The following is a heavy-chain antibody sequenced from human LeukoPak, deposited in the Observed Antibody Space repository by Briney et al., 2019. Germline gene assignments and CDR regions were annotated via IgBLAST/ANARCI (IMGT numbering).Heavy chain of an antibody. V-gene: IGHV1-2*02. Sequence: VASVKVSCKASGYTFTGYSMHWVRQAPGQGLEWMGWINPKSGGTNYAQRFRGRVTMTRDTSISTAYMELSRLRSDDTAVYYCARDPVLLRRGSKNWFDPWGQGTLVTVSS. J-gene: IGHJ5*02. CDR2: INPKSGGT. CDR1: GYTFTGYS. D-gene: IGHD3-10*01. CDR3: ARDPVLLRRGSKNWFDP.